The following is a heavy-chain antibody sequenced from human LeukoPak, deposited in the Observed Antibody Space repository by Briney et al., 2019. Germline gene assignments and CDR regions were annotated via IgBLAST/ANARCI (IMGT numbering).Heavy chain of an antibody. CDR1: GFTFSSYA. V-gene: IGHV3-23*01. J-gene: IGHJ4*02. D-gene: IGHD1-1*01. Sequence: GGSLRLSCAASGFTFSSYAMSWVRQAPGKGLEWVSAISGSGGSTYYADSVKGRFTISRDNSKNTLYLQMNSLRAEDTAVYYCAGPHNWNDAQDYWGQGTLVTVSS. CDR2: ISGSGGST. CDR3: AGPHNWNDAQDY.